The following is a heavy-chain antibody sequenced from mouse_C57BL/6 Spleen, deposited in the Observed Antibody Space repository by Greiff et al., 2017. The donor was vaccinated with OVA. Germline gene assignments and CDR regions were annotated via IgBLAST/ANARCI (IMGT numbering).Heavy chain of an antibody. Sequence: EVQLQQSGPVLVKPGASVKMSCKASGYTFTDYYMNWVKQSHGKSLEWIGVINPYNGGTSYNQKFKGKATLTVDKSSSTAYMELNSLTSEDSAVYYCARNYGNSYFDYWGQGTTLTVSS. CDR3: ARNYGNSYFDY. CDR2: INPYNGGT. CDR1: GYTFTDYY. V-gene: IGHV1-19*01. J-gene: IGHJ2*01. D-gene: IGHD2-1*01.